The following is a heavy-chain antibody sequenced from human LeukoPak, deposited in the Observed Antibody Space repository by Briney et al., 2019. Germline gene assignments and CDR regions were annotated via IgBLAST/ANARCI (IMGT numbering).Heavy chain of an antibody. D-gene: IGHD3-10*01. CDR2: ISSSSSYT. CDR1: GFTFSDYY. Sequence: GGCLRLSCAASGFTFSDYYMSCVSQAAGEWLEWVSYISSSSSYTNYADSVKGRFTISRDNAKNSLYLQMNSLRAEDTAVYYCARELSAAPDYWGQGTLVTVSS. J-gene: IGHJ4*02. V-gene: IGHV3-11*06. CDR3: ARELSAAPDY.